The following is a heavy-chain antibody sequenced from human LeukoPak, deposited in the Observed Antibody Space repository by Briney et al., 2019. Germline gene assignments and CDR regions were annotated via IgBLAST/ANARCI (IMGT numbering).Heavy chain of an antibody. D-gene: IGHD6-19*01. Sequence: PGGSLRLSCAASGFTFSSNYMTWVRQAPGKGLEWVSVIYSGGSTYYADSVEGRFTISRDNSKSTLYLQMNSLRVEDTAVYYCARGIAVADTGFFDYWGQGTLVTVSS. CDR2: IYSGGST. V-gene: IGHV3-66*01. CDR3: ARGIAVADTGFFDY. CDR1: GFTFSSNY. J-gene: IGHJ4*02.